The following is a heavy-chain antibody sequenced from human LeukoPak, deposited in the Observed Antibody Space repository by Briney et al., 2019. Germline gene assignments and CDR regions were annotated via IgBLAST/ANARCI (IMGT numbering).Heavy chain of an antibody. CDR3: VKDSPPRYSGSPPAY. CDR2: INKDGGEK. V-gene: IGHV3-7*03. Sequence: GGSLRLFCAASGFTFSSYWMSWVRQAPGKGLEWVANINKDGGEKYYVDSVKGRFTISRDNAKNSLYLQMNSLRADDTVVYYCVKDSPPRYSGSPPAYWGQGTLVTVSS. CDR1: GFTFSSYW. J-gene: IGHJ4*02. D-gene: IGHD1-26*01.